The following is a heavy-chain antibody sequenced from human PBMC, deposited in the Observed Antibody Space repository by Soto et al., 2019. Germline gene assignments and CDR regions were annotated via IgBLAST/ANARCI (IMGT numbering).Heavy chain of an antibody. CDR2: INPNSGGT. Sequence: ASVKVSCKASGYTFTGYYIHWVRQAPGQGLEWMGWINPNSGGTNYAQKFQGWVTMTRDTSISTAYMELSRLRSDDTAVYYCARDRGSVVPAAMYWFDPWGQGTLVTVSS. D-gene: IGHD2-2*01. J-gene: IGHJ5*02. V-gene: IGHV1-2*04. CDR3: ARDRGSVVPAAMYWFDP. CDR1: GYTFTGYY.